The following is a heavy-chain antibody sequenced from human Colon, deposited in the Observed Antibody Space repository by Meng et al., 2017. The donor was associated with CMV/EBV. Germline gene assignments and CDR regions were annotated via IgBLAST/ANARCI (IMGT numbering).Heavy chain of an antibody. J-gene: IGHJ6*02. CDR1: GFTFNTVW. V-gene: IGHV3-7*01. CDR3: VRYENLQHGMDV. Sequence: GESLKISCSASGFTFNTVWMTWVRQAPGKGLEWVANLKEDGRGQWYVESVKGRFNISRDNDRKPLYLQMNSLRAEDTAVYYCVRYENLQHGMDVWGQGTTVTVSS. CDR2: LKEDGRGQ. D-gene: IGHD1-1*01.